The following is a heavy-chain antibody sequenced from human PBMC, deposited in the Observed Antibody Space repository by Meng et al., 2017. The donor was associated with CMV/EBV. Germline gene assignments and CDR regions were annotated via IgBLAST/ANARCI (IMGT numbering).Heavy chain of an antibody. CDR3: ARDDYDFWSGYYSDSDY. V-gene: IGHV4-39*07. D-gene: IGHD3-3*01. CDR1: GGSISSSSYY. Sequence: SETLSLTCTVSGGSISSSSYYWGWIRQPPGKGLEWIGSIYYSGSTYYNPSLKSRVTISVDTSKNQFSLKLSSVTAADTAVYYCARDDYDFWSGYYSDSDYWGRGTLVTVSS. J-gene: IGHJ4*02. CDR2: IYYSGST.